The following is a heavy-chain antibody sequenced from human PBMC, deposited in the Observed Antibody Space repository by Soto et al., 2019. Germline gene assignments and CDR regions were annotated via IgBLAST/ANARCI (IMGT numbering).Heavy chain of an antibody. V-gene: IGHV4-39*01. Sequence: QLQLQESGPGLVKPSETLSLTCTVSGGSISSSSYYWGWIRQPPGKGLEWIGSIYYSGSTYYNPSLKSRVTISVDTSKNQFSLKLSSVTAADTAVYYCARRFEYGDYDGFDIWGQGTMVTVSS. D-gene: IGHD4-17*01. CDR3: ARRFEYGDYDGFDI. J-gene: IGHJ3*02. CDR1: GGSISSSSYY. CDR2: IYYSGST.